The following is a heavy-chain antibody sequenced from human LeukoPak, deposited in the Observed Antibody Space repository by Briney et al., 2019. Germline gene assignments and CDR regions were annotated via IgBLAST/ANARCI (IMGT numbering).Heavy chain of an antibody. V-gene: IGHV3-30*18. CDR1: GFTFSSYG. CDR2: ISYVGSNK. Sequence: GGSLRLSCAASGFTFSSYGMHWVRQAPGKGLEWVAVISYVGSNKYYADSVKGRFTISRDNSKNTLYLQMNSLRAEDTAVYYCAKDWELLRAFDIWGQGTMVTVSS. J-gene: IGHJ3*02. CDR3: AKDWELLRAFDI. D-gene: IGHD1-26*01.